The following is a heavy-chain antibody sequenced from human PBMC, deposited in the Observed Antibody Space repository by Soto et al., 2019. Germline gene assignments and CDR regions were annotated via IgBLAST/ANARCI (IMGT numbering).Heavy chain of an antibody. J-gene: IGHJ4*02. CDR3: TRDDYYGGTSRD. Sequence: EVQLVESGGTLVQPGGSLRLSYAASGLTFSSPWMSWVRQAPGKGLEWVANMKQDDSEKYYLESVKGRFTISRDNTKNSLDLQMNSLRVEDTAVYYCTRDDYYGGTSRDWGQGTLVTVSS. V-gene: IGHV3-7*01. CDR1: GLTFSSPW. D-gene: IGHD4-17*01. CDR2: MKQDDSEK.